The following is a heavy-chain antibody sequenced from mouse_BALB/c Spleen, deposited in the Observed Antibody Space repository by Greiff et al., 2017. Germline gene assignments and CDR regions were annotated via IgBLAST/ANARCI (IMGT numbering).Heavy chain of an antibody. D-gene: IGHD2-10*02. CDR1: GYTFTSYW. Sequence: QVQLQQPGAELVKPGAPVKLSCKASGYTFTSYWMNWVKQRPGRGLEWIGRIDPSDSETHYNQKFKDKATLTVDKSSSTAYIQLSSLTSEDSAVYYYARSGYGNYDYWGQGTTLTVSS. J-gene: IGHJ2*01. CDR3: ARSGYGNYDY. V-gene: IGHV1-69*02. CDR2: IDPSDSET.